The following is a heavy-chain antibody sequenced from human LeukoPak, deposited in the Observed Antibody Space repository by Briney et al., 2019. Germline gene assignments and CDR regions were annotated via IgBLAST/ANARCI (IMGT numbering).Heavy chain of an antibody. J-gene: IGHJ5*02. CDR2: IYYSGST. CDR3: AREVIEDWFDP. CDR1: GGSISSGAYY. Sequence: SQTLSLTCTVSGGSISSGAYYWNWIRQHPGKGLEWIGYIYYSGSTYYNPSLKSRVTMSVDTSKNQFSLKLSSVTAADTAVYYCAREVIEDWFDPWGQGTLVTLSS. D-gene: IGHD2/OR15-2a*01. V-gene: IGHV4-31*03.